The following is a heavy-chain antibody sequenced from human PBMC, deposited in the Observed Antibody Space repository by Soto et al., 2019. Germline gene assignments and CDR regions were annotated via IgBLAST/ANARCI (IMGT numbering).Heavy chain of an antibody. D-gene: IGHD3-22*01. CDR1: GFTLRSSW. Sequence: PGGSLRLSCAASGFTLRSSWMHWFRQAPGKGLVWVSRINSDGSSTSYADSGKGRFTISRDNAKNTLYLQMKSLRAEDTALYYCARYRAPDYYYISCYDYWGQGTLVTVSS. CDR3: ARYRAPDYYYISCYDY. J-gene: IGHJ4*02. V-gene: IGHV3-74*01. CDR2: INSDGSST.